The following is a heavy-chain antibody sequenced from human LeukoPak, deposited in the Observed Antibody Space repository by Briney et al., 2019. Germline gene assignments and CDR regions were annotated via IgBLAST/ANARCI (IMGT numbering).Heavy chain of an antibody. CDR2: IYPGDSDT. Sequence: GESLKISCKGSGYSFTSYWIGWVRQMPGKGLEWMGIIYPGDSDTRYSPSFQGQVTISADKSISTVYLQWSSLKASDTAMYYCARAADYGDYVKGHYYYYMDVWGKGTTVTVSS. D-gene: IGHD4-17*01. V-gene: IGHV5-51*01. J-gene: IGHJ6*03. CDR3: ARAADYGDYVKGHYYYYMDV. CDR1: GYSFTSYW.